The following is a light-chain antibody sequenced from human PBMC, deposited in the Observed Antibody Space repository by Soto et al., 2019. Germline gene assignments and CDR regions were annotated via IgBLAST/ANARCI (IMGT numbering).Light chain of an antibody. V-gene: IGLV2-18*01. CDR1: SSDFGSYNR. CDR2: EVS. J-gene: IGLJ1*01. CDR3: SLYTTDSTYV. Sequence: QSALTQPPSVSGSPGQSVTISCTGTSSDFGSYNRVSWYQRPPGTGPKLVIYEVSNRPSGTPDRFSGSKSGNTASLTISGLQAEDEAEYYCSLYTTDSTYVFGTGTKVTVL.